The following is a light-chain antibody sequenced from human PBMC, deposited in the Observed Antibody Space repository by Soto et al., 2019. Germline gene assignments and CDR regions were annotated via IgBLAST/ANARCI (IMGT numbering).Light chain of an antibody. V-gene: IGKV3-15*01. CDR2: GAS. Sequence: EIVMTQSPATLSVSPGARATLSCRASQSVSNNLAWYQQKPGQAPRLLIYGASSRATGIPARFSGSGSGTEFTLTISRLQSEDFAVYYCQQYHNWPPITFGQGTKLEIK. J-gene: IGKJ2*01. CDR3: QQYHNWPPIT. CDR1: QSVSNN.